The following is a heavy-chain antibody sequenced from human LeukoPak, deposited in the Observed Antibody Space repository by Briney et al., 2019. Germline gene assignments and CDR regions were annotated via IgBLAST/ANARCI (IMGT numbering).Heavy chain of an antibody. V-gene: IGHV3-74*01. CDR2: INSDGSNT. D-gene: IGHD3-3*01. Sequence: GGSLRLSCAASGFTFSSYWMHWVRQAPGKGLVWVSRINSDGSNTSYADSVKGRLTISRDNAKNTLYLQMNSLRAEDTAVYYCARGAFTYYDFWSGYSRGRPEFSYYYYMDVWGKGTTVTVSS. J-gene: IGHJ6*03. CDR1: GFTFSSYW. CDR3: ARGAFTYYDFWSGYSRGRPEFSYYYYMDV.